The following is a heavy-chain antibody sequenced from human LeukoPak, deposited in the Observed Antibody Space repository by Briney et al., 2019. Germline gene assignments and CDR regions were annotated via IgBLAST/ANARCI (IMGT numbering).Heavy chain of an antibody. CDR1: GFTLSSYS. CDR3: ARSTVTPGY. D-gene: IGHD4-17*01. CDR2: ISSSSSII. J-gene: IGHJ4*02. Sequence: PGGSLRLSCAASGFTLSSYSMNWVRQAPGKGLEWVSYISSSSSIILYADSVKGRFTISRDNAKNSLYLQMNSLRDEDTAGYCCARSTVTPGYWGQGTLVTVSS. V-gene: IGHV3-48*02.